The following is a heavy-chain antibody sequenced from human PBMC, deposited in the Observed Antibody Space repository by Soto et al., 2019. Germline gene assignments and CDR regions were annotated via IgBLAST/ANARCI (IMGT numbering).Heavy chain of an antibody. J-gene: IGHJ6*02. CDR1: GGSFSGYY. V-gene: IGHV4-34*01. D-gene: IGHD3-3*01. CDR3: ARGIADFWSGYSYYYGMDV. Sequence: QVQLQQWGAGLLKPSETLSLTCAVYGGSFSGYYWSWIRQPPGKGLEWIGEINHSGSTNYNPSLKSRVTISVDTSKSQFSLKLSSVTAADTAVYYCARGIADFWSGYSYYYGMDVWGQGTTVTVSS. CDR2: INHSGST.